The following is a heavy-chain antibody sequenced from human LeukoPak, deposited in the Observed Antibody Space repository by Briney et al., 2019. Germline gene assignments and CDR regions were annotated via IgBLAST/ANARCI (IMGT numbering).Heavy chain of an antibody. CDR3: ASTLGGYDILTGYGY. D-gene: IGHD3-9*01. CDR2: MNPNSGNT. J-gene: IGHJ4*02. Sequence: GASMKVSCKASGYTFTSYDINWVRQATGQGLEWMGWMNPNSGNTGYAQKFQGRVTMTRNTSISTAYMELSSLRSEDTAVYYCASTLGGYDILTGYGYWGQGTLVTVSS. V-gene: IGHV1-8*01. CDR1: GYTFTSYD.